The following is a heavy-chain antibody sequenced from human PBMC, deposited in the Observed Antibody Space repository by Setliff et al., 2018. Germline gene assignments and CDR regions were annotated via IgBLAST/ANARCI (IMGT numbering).Heavy chain of an antibody. CDR2: IIPSFGTA. J-gene: IGHJ3*02. Sequence: SVKVSCKASGGTFSSSAISWVRQAPGQGLEWVGRIIPSFGTANSAQKFQGRVTITAGESATTAYMELSSLRAEDTAVYYCAKSMTTVTTGGNEAFDIWGQGTKVTVSS. CDR1: GGTFSSSA. V-gene: IGHV1-69*13. D-gene: IGHD4-17*01. CDR3: AKSMTTVTTGGNEAFDI.